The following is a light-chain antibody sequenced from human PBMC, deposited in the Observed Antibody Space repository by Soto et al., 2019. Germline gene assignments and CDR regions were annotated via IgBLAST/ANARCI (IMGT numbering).Light chain of an antibody. J-gene: IGKJ1*01. CDR2: GAS. V-gene: IGKV3-20*01. CDR3: QQYGSSPQT. CDR1: QSVSSSY. Sequence: EIVLTQSPGTLSSSPGERATLSCRASQSVSSSYLAWYQQKPGQAPRLLIYGASSRATGIPDRFSGSGSGTDFTLTISRLEPEDFAVYYCQQYGSSPQTFGQGTKVDI.